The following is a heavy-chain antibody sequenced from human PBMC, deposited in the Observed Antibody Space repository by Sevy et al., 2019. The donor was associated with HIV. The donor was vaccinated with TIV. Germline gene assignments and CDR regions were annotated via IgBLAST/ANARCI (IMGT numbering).Heavy chain of an antibody. CDR3: SRIRGTISPYYYFGMDV. CDR2: IRSKTHGGTT. Sequence: GGSLRLSCTSSGFTFGDYALSWCRQAPGKGLEWVGFIRSKTHGGTTEYTASVKGRFIIPRDDSKSMAYLQMNSLKTEDTAVYYCSRIRGTISPYYYFGMDVWGQGTTVTVSS. J-gene: IGHJ6*02. CDR1: GFTFGDYA. D-gene: IGHD3-10*01. V-gene: IGHV3-49*01.